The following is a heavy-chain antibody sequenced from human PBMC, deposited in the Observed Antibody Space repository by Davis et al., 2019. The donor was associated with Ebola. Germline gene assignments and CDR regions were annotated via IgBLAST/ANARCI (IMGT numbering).Heavy chain of an antibody. D-gene: IGHD6-6*01. Sequence: AASVKVSCKASGGTFSSYAISWVRQAPGQGLEWMGGIIPIFGTANYAQKFQGRVTMTRNTSISTAYMELSSLRSEDTAVYYCARGSALAARAFDYWGQGTLVTVSS. CDR1: GGTFSSYA. J-gene: IGHJ4*02. CDR3: ARGSALAARAFDY. CDR2: IIPIFGTA. V-gene: IGHV1-69*05.